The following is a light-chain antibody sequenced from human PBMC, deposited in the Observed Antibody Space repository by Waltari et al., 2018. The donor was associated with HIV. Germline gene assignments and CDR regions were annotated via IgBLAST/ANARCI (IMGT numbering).Light chain of an antibody. CDR3: ASWDDNLNSWV. CDR1: DSNIGSNY. V-gene: IGLV1-47*01. CDR2: KNN. J-gene: IGLJ3*02. Sequence: QSVVTQPPSASGTPGQRVTISCSGSDSNIGSNYVYWYQDLPGTAPKLLIYKNNQRSSGFPDRFSGSKSDTSASLAISGLRSEYEADYYCASWDDNLNSWVFGGGTKLTVL.